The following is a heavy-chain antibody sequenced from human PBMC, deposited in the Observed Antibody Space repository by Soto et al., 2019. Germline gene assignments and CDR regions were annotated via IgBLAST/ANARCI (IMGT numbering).Heavy chain of an antibody. CDR2: ISSSSSTI. CDR1: GFSFSTYS. J-gene: IGHJ4*02. CDR3: SKDRSSVWFGGMDY. Sequence: GGSLRLSCAASGFSFSTYSMNWVRQAPGKGLEWVSYISSSSSTIYYADSVKGRFTISRDNGKDSLYLQMNSLRDEDTAVYYCSKDRSSVWFGGMDYWGQGTLVTVSS. V-gene: IGHV3-48*02. D-gene: IGHD3-10*01.